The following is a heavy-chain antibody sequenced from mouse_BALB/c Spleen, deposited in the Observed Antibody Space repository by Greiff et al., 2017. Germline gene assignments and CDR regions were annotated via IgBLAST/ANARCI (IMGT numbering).Heavy chain of an antibody. J-gene: IGHJ3*01. CDR3: TREGYGSSLAWFAY. V-gene: IGHV1-69*02. CDR1: GYTFTSYW. Sequence: QVQLQQPGAELVRPGASVKLSCKASGYTFTSYWINWVKQRPGQGLEWIGNIYPSDSYTNYNQKFKDKATLTVDKSSSTAYMQLSSPTSEDSAVYYCTREGYGSSLAWFAYWGQGTLVTVSA. D-gene: IGHD1-1*01. CDR2: IYPSDSYT.